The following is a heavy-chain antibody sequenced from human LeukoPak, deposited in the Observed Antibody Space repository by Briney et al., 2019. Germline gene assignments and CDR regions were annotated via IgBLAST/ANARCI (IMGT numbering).Heavy chain of an antibody. D-gene: IGHD6-19*01. J-gene: IGHJ4*02. CDR3: AREDSSAWVPDY. CDR1: GFTFSSYT. V-gene: IGHV3-48*01. Sequence: GGSLRLSCAASGFTFSSYTMNWVRQAPGKGLEWISDISSSGTTHYGDSVKGRFTISRDNAKSSLYLQMNSLRVDDTAVYYCAREDSSAWVPDYWGQGTQVTVSS. CDR2: ISSSGTT.